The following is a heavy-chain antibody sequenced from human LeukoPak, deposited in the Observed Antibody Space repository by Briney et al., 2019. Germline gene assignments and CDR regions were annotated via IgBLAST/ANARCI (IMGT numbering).Heavy chain of an antibody. V-gene: IGHV3-48*02. J-gene: IGHJ3*02. CDR2: ISSSSSTI. Sequence: GGSLRLSCAASGFTFSSYSMNWVSQAPGKWLEWVSYISSSSSTIYYADSVKGRFTIYRDNAKNSLYLQMNSLRDEDTAVYYCARDGMVRGVIIWDAFDIWGQGTMVTVSS. CDR3: ARDGMVRGVIIWDAFDI. CDR1: GFTFSSYS. D-gene: IGHD3-10*01.